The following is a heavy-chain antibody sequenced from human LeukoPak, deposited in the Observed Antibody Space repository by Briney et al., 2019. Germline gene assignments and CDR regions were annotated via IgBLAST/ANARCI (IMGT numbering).Heavy chain of an antibody. CDR3: AKDRRGYSYGYSFFDY. CDR2: IRYDGSNK. J-gene: IGHJ4*02. V-gene: IGHV3-30*02. CDR1: GFTFSSYG. D-gene: IGHD5-18*01. Sequence: SGGSLRLSCAASGFTFSSYGMHWVRQAPGKGQEWVAFIRYDGSNKYYADSVKGRFTISRDNSKNTLYLQMNSLRAEDTAVYYCAKDRRGYSYGYSFFDYWGQGTLVTVSS.